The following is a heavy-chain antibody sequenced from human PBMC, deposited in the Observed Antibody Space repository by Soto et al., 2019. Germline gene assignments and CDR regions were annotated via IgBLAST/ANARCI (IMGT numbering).Heavy chain of an antibody. J-gene: IGHJ4*02. D-gene: IGHD7-27*01. CDR2: INHSGST. CDR3: ARGWGTIFDY. V-gene: IGHV4-34*01. Sequence: QVQLQQWGAGLLKPSETLSLTCAVYGGSFSGYYWNWIRQPPGKGLEWIGEINHSGSTNYNPSLKRRVTISVDTSKTQFSLKLSSVTAAVTAVYYCARGWGTIFDYWGQGTLVTVSS. CDR1: GGSFSGYY.